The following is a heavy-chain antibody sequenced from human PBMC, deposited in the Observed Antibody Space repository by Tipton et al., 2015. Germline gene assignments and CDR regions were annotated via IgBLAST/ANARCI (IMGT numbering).Heavy chain of an antibody. Sequence: QSGPEVKKPGASVKVSCKASGYSFTGYYIHWVRQAPGQGLEWMGWINPNSDATKSAQKFQGRVTMTRDKSVSTVYMELSRLRSDDTALYYCARDRGQLWLNYWGQGTLVTVSS. J-gene: IGHJ4*02. CDR2: INPNSDAT. V-gene: IGHV1-2*02. CDR1: GYSFTGYY. D-gene: IGHD5-18*01. CDR3: ARDRGQLWLNY.